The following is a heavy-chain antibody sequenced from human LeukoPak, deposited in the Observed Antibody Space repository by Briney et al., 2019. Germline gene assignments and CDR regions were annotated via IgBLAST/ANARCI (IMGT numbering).Heavy chain of an antibody. CDR2: ISAYYGNT. Sequence: ASGKVSCKDSGYTFTSYGISWVRQAPGRGLEWMGWISAYYGNTNYAQKLQGRVTMTTDTSTSTAYMELRSLRSDDTAVYYCARVPPYCSSTSCYSYYLDVWGKGTTVTVSS. CDR1: GYTFTSYG. V-gene: IGHV1-18*01. D-gene: IGHD2-2*01. CDR3: ARVPPYCSSTSCYSYYLDV. J-gene: IGHJ6*03.